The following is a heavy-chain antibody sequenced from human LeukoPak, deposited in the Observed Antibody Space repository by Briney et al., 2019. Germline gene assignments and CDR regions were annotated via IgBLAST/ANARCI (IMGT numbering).Heavy chain of an antibody. V-gene: IGHV3-64*01. CDR1: GFSFSGYT. D-gene: IGHD5-18*01. Sequence: PGGSLGLSCAASGFSFSGYTIHWVRQAPGKGLEYVSAISGNGADTYYANSVKGRFTIYRDNSKNTLFLQMGSLRTEDMAVYYCTREFPEYSIGTFDSRGAGNLGTVSS. J-gene: IGHJ4*02. CDR3: TREFPEYSIGTFDS. CDR2: ISGNGADT.